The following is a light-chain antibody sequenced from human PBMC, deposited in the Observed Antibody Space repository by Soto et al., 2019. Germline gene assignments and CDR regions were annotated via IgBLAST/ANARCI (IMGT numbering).Light chain of an antibody. CDR1: QSVLYRSNTKNY. V-gene: IGKV4-1*01. CDR3: QQYYSLPPT. CDR2: WAS. Sequence: DIVMTQSPDSLAVSLGERATINCKSIQSVLYRSNTKNYLAWYQQKPGQPPNLLIYWASTRESGVPDRCSGSGSGTDFTLTISSLQAEDVAVYYCQQYYSLPPTFGQGTKVEIK. J-gene: IGKJ1*01.